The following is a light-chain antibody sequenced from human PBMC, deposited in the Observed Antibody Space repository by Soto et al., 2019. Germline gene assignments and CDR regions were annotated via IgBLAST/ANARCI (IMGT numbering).Light chain of an antibody. J-gene: IGLJ1*01. V-gene: IGLV1-51*01. CDR3: GSWDSSLSAYV. CDR1: SSNIGGNS. CDR2: DDN. Sequence: VLTQPPSVSAAQGQKVTISCSGSSSNIGGNSVSWYQQLPGTAPKLLIYDDNKRPSGIPDRFSGSKSGTSATLGITGFQTGDEADYYCGSWDSSLSAYVFGTGTKVTVL.